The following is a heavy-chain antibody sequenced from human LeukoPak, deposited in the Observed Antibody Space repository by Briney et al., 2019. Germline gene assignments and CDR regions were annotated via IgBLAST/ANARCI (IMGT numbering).Heavy chain of an antibody. CDR2: MNPNSGNT. CDR1: GYTLTSYD. V-gene: IGHV1-8*01. Sequence: ASVKVSCKASGYTLTSYDINWVRQATGQGLEWMGWMNPNSGNTGYAQKFQGRVTMTRNTSISTAYMELSSLRSEDTAVYYCARGDPKGQLIDYWGQGTLVTVSS. CDR3: ARGDPKGQLIDY. D-gene: IGHD6-6*01. J-gene: IGHJ4*02.